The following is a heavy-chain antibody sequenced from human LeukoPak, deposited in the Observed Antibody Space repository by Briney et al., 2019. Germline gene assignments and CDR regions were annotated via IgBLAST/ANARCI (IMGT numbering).Heavy chain of an antibody. CDR2: INHSGST. CDR3: ASRTIFDYYYYMDV. V-gene: IGHV4-34*01. D-gene: IGHD3-3*01. J-gene: IGHJ6*03. CDR1: GGSFSGYY. Sequence: SETLSLTCAVYGGSFSGYYWSWIRQPPGKGLEWIGEINHSGSTNYNPSLKSRVTISVGTSKNQFSLKLSSVTAADTAVYYCASRTIFDYYYYMDVWGKGTTVTVSS.